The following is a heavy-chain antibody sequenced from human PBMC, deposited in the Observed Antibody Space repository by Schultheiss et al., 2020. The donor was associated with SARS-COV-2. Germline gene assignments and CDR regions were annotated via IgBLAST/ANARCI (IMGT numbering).Heavy chain of an antibody. D-gene: IGHD6-19*01. V-gene: IGHV3-30*01. Sequence: GGSLRLSCTASGFTFSSYAVHWVRQAPGKGLEWVAVISYDGSKKYYVDSVKGRFTISRDNSKNTLYLQMNSLRDEDTAVYYCARGDGLGDIAVAATSFDYWGQGTLVTVSS. CDR1: GFTFSSYA. CDR2: ISYDGSKK. CDR3: ARGDGLGDIAVAATSFDY. J-gene: IGHJ4*02.